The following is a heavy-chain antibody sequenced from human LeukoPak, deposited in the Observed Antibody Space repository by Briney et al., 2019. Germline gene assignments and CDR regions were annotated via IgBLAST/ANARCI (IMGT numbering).Heavy chain of an antibody. D-gene: IGHD5-24*01. J-gene: IGHJ4*02. CDR3: VKDRWVDY. CDR2: ISSDGVKT. Sequence: PGGSLSFSCSVSGFTFSAYTMHWVRQAPGRGLQYVSSISSDGVKTYYADSVKGRFTISRDNSKNTLYLQMSSLRLEDTAVYYCVKDRWVDYWGQGALVTVSS. CDR1: GFTFSAYT. V-gene: IGHV3-64D*06.